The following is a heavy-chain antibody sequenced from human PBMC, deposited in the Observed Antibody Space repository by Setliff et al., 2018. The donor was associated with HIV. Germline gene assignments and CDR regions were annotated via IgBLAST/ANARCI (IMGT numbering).Heavy chain of an antibody. V-gene: IGHV4-61*09. J-gene: IGHJ3*02. D-gene: IGHD1-26*01. CDR3: AKTSVGATGLYAFDI. CDR1: GGSIGSGSHY. CDR2: IYTTGST. Sequence: ASETLSLTCTVSGGSIGSGSHYWSWIRQPAGKGLEWIGHIYTTGSTNYNPSLKSRVTIPADTSNNQFSLRLTSMTAADTAVYYCAKTSVGATGLYAFDIWGQGTMVTVSS.